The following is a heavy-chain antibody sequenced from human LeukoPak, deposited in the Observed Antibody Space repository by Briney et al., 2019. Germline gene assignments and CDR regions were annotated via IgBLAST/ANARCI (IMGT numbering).Heavy chain of an antibody. CDR3: ASTGDFGVVIERNWFDP. V-gene: IGHV4-34*01. Sequence: PSETLPLTCAVYGGSFSGYYWSWIRQPPGKGLEWIGEINHSGSTNYNPSLKSRVTISVDTSKNQFSLKLSSVTAADTAVYYCASTGDFGVVIERNWFDPWGQGTLVTVSS. CDR2: INHSGST. CDR1: GGSFSGYY. J-gene: IGHJ5*02. D-gene: IGHD3-3*01.